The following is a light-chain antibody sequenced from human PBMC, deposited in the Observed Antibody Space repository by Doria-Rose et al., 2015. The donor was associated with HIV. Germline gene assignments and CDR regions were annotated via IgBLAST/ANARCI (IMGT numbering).Light chain of an antibody. V-gene: IGLV2-14*01. Sequence: WYQQHPGKAPKLMISEVSNRPSGVSNRLSGSKSANTASLTISGPQAEDEADYYCSSYRSSSTYVFGTGTKVTVL. J-gene: IGLJ1*01. CDR3: SSYRSSSTYV. CDR2: EVS.